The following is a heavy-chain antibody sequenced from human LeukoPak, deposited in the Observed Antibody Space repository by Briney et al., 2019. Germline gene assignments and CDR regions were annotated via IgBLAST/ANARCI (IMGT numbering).Heavy chain of an antibody. CDR1: GFTFSTYA. J-gene: IGHJ4*02. CDR2: ISESGGDT. CDR3: SAYYSAY. Sequence: PGGSLRLSCAASGFTFSTYAMSWVRQAPGKGLEWVSSISESGGDTYYVDSVKGRFTISRDNSKNTLYLQMNSLRAEDTAVYYCSAYYSAYWGQGTLVTVSS. V-gene: IGHV3-23*01. D-gene: IGHD3-3*01.